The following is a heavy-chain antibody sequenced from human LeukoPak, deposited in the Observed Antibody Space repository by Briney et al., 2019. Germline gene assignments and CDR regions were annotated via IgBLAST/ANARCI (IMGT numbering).Heavy chain of an antibody. Sequence: GGSLRLSCAASGFTFSSYAMNWVRQAPGKGREGGSAISGSGGATYYADSVKGRFTMSRYNAKNTLYLQKNSLRAEDTAVYYCAKGAYYHGSGRYFDYWGQGTLVTVSS. CDR2: ISGSGGAT. CDR3: AKGAYYHGSGRYFDY. J-gene: IGHJ4*02. CDR1: GFTFSSYA. V-gene: IGHV3-23*01. D-gene: IGHD3-10*01.